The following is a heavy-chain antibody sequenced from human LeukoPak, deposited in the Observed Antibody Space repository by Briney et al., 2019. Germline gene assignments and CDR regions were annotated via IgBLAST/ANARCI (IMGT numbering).Heavy chain of an antibody. V-gene: IGHV3-74*01. CDR2: INTDGSST. J-gene: IGHJ6*02. CDR1: GFSFSSYW. CDR3: AAVGASYYYYGMDV. Sequence: GGSLRLSCAASGFSFSSYWMHWVRQAPGKGLVWVSRINTDGSSTSYADSVKGRFTISRDNAKNSLYLQMNSLRAEDTAVYYCAAVGASYYYYGMDVWGQGTTVTVSS. D-gene: IGHD1-26*01.